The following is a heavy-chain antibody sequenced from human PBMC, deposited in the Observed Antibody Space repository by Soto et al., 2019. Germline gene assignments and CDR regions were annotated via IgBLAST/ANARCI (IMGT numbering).Heavy chain of an antibody. CDR3: AKFIVVVVAATGHLDY. D-gene: IGHD2-15*01. Sequence: HPGGSLRLSCAASGFTFSSYAMSWVRQAPGKGLEWVSAISGSGGSTYYADSVKGRFTISRDNSKNTLYLQMNSLRAEDTAVYYCAKFIVVVVAATGHLDYWGQGTLVTVSS. J-gene: IGHJ4*02. CDR2: ISGSGGST. V-gene: IGHV3-23*01. CDR1: GFTFSSYA.